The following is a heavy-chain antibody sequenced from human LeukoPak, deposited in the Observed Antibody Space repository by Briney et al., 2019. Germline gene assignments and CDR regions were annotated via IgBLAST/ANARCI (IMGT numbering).Heavy chain of an antibody. D-gene: IGHD3-10*01. CDR2: IKQDGSEK. CDR3: ARDRGVRGGAVNWFDP. Sequence: PGGSLGLSCAASGFTFSSYWMSWVRQAPGKGLEWVANIKQDGSEKYYVDSVKGRFTISRDNAKNSLYLQMNSLRAEDTAVYYCARDRGVRGGAVNWFDPWGQGTLVTVSS. CDR1: GFTFSSYW. V-gene: IGHV3-7*01. J-gene: IGHJ5*02.